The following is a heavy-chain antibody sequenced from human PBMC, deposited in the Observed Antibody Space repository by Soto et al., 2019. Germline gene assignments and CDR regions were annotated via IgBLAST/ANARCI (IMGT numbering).Heavy chain of an antibody. V-gene: IGHV3-48*01. CDR2: ISSSSSTI. CDR3: ARGSYDFWSGYYPTTSFGFDP. Sequence: GGSLRLSCAASGFTFSSYSMNWVRQAPGKGLEWVSYISSSSSTIYYADSVKGRFTISRDNAKNSLYLQMNSLRAEDTAVYYCARGSYDFWSGYYPTTSFGFDPWGQGTLVTVSS. J-gene: IGHJ5*02. D-gene: IGHD3-3*01. CDR1: GFTFSSYS.